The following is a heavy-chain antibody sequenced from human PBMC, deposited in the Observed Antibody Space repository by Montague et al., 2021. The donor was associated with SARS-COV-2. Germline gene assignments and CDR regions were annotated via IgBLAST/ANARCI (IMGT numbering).Heavy chain of an antibody. CDR1: GASVSSFNW. CDR3: ASHPVFQQLYS. J-gene: IGHJ4*02. CDR2: IHHTGIT. Sequence: SETLSLTCAVSGASVSSFNWWSWVRQPPGRGLEWIAEIHHTGITNLNPSLSGRVSISLDSSKNQLTLTMISATAADTAIYYCASHPVFQQLYSWGQGTLVSVSS. V-gene: IGHV4-4*02. D-gene: IGHD6-13*01.